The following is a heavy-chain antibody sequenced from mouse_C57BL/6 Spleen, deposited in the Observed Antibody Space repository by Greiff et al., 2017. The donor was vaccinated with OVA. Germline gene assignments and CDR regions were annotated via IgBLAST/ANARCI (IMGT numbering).Heavy chain of an antibody. CDR2: IDPSDSYT. V-gene: IGHV1-69*01. J-gene: IGHJ4*01. CDR1: GYTFTSYW. CDR3: ARSDDGSYYYARDY. Sequence: QVQLQQPGAELVMPGASVKLSCKASGYTFTSYWMHWVKQRPGQGLEWIGEIDPSDSYTNYNQKFKGKSTLTVDKSSSTAYMQLSSLTSEDSAVYYCARSDDGSYYYARDYWGQGTSVTVSS. D-gene: IGHD1-1*01.